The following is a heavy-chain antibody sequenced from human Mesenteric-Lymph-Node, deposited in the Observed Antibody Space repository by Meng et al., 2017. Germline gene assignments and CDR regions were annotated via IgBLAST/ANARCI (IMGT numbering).Heavy chain of an antibody. V-gene: IGHV3-9*03. D-gene: IGHD3-10*01. J-gene: IGHJ4*02. Sequence: SLKISCAASGFTFDDYAMHWVRQAPGKGLEWVSGISWNSGSIGYADSVKGRFTISRDNAKNSLYLQMNSLRAEDMALYYCAKEDDYGSGRGSFDYWGQGTLVTVSS. CDR3: AKEDDYGSGRGSFDY. CDR1: GFTFDDYA. CDR2: ISWNSGSI.